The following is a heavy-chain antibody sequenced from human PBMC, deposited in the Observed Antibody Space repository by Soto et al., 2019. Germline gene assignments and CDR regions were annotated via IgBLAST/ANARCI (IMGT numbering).Heavy chain of an antibody. D-gene: IGHD5-12*01. CDR3: AKGLAWLRTDAFDI. CDR1: GFTFRSYA. J-gene: IGHJ3*02. CDR2: ISGRGGST. Sequence: GGSPILSCAPPGFTFRSYAMTSVRQAPGKGLEWVSAISGRGGSTYYADSVKGRFTISRDNSKNTLYLQMNSLRAEDTAVYYCAKGLAWLRTDAFDIWGQGTMVTVSS. V-gene: IGHV3-23*01.